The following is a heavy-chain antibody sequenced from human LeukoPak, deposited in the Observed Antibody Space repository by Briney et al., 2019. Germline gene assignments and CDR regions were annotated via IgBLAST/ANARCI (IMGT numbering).Heavy chain of an antibody. D-gene: IGHD3-3*01. Sequence: GGSLRLSCAASGFSFRSYSMNWVRQAPGKGLEWVSFISSSSTYIYYADSMKGRFTISRDNAKNSLFLQMNSLRGEDTAVYYCARDQFWSFDHWGQGTPVTVSS. CDR1: GFSFRSYS. V-gene: IGHV3-21*01. CDR3: ARDQFWSFDH. CDR2: ISSSSTYI. J-gene: IGHJ4*02.